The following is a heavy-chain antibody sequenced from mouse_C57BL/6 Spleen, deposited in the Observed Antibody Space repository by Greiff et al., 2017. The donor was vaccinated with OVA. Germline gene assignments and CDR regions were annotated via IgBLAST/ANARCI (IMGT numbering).Heavy chain of an antibody. CDR2: IDPSDSYT. J-gene: IGHJ2*01. CDR1: GYTFTSYW. Sequence: QLQLKQPGAELVKPGASVKLSCKASGYTFTSYWMQWVKQRPGQGLEWIGEIDPSDSYTNYNQKFKGKATLTVDTSSSTAYMQLSSLTSEDSAVYYCARSGDYYGSSLFSYWGQGTTLTVSS. CDR3: ARSGDYYGSSLFSY. D-gene: IGHD1-1*01. V-gene: IGHV1-50*01.